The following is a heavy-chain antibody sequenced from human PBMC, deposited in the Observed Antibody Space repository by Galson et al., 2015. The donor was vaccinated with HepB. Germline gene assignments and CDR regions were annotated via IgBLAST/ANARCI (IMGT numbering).Heavy chain of an antibody. CDR3: AREGAKSYYDSSGYHFDY. D-gene: IGHD3-22*01. J-gene: IGHJ4*02. V-gene: IGHV1-46*01. CDR2: INPTGGTT. CDR1: GYTFTSYY. Sequence: VKVSCKASGYTFTSYYMHWVRQAPGQGLEWMGIINPTGGTTRYAQTFQGRLTMTRDTSTSTVYMELSSLRSEDTAVYYCAREGAKSYYDSSGYHFDYWGQGALVTVSS.